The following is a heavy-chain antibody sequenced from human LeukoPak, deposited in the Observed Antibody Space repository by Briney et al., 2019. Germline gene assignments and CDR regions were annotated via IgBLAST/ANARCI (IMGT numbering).Heavy chain of an antibody. CDR1: GFTFSTYS. J-gene: IGHJ4*02. D-gene: IGHD6-13*01. Sequence: GGSLRLSCAASGFTFSTYSMSWVRQAPGKGLEWVSYISSISSIIYYADSVKGRFTISRDNARNSLYLQMDSLRAEDTAVYYCTRSRPGTEAGQPNFDYWGQGTLVTVSS. V-gene: IGHV3-48*01. CDR3: TRSRPGTEAGQPNFDY. CDR2: ISSISSII.